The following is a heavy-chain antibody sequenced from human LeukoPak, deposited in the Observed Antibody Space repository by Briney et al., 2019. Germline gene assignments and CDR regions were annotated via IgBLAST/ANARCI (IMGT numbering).Heavy chain of an antibody. V-gene: IGHV3-64*01. D-gene: IGHD6-19*01. CDR1: GFTFSSYA. J-gene: IGHJ3*02. Sequence: GGSRRLSCAASGFTFSSYAMHWVRRAPGRGLEYVSAISSNGGSTYYANSVKGRFTISRDNSKNTLYLQMGSLRAEDMAVYYCASFSIAVAGTRGVFDIWGQGTMVTVSS. CDR3: ASFSIAVAGTRGVFDI. CDR2: ISSNGGST.